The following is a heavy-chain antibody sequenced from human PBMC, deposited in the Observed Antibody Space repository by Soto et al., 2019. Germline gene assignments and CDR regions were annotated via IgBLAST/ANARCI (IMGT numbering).Heavy chain of an antibody. CDR3: ARVVAATHNDC. V-gene: IGHV4-31*03. J-gene: IGHJ4*02. CDR2: IYYSGST. D-gene: IGHD2-15*01. CDR1: GGSISSGGHY. Sequence: QVQLQESGPGLVKPSQTLSLTCTVSGGSISSGGHYWSLIRQHPGKGLEWIGYIYYSGSTYYNPSLKSRVTISADTSKNQFSLKLSSVTAADTAVYYCARVVAATHNDCWGQGTLVTVSS.